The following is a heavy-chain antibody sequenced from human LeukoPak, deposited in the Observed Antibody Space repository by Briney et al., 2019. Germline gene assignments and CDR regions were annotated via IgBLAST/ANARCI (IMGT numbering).Heavy chain of an antibody. CDR3: AKGDYGGNSVLAGVFDY. D-gene: IGHD4-23*01. CDR1: GFTFSSFA. V-gene: IGHV3-9*01. J-gene: IGHJ4*02. CDR2: ISWNSGSI. Sequence: PGGSLRLSCAASGFTFSSFAMSWVRQAPGKGLEWVSGISWNSGSIGYADSVKGRFTISRDNAKNSLYLQMNSLRAEDTALYYCAKGDYGGNSVLAGVFDYWGQGTLVTVSS.